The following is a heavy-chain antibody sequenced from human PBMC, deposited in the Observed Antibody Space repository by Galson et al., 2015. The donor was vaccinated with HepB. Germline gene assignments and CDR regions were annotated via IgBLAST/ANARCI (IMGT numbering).Heavy chain of an antibody. J-gene: IGHJ2*01. CDR3: ARVTLQHQVWFFDL. Sequence: SLRLSCAASGFTFSDYFMSWIRQAPGKGLEWVSYVSPSSSYTNYADSVKGRFAISRDNAKNSVYLQMNSLRPEDTAIYYCARVTLQHQVWFFDLWGRGTLVTVSS. D-gene: IGHD2-2*01. CDR2: VSPSSSYT. CDR1: GFTFSDYF. V-gene: IGHV3-11*05.